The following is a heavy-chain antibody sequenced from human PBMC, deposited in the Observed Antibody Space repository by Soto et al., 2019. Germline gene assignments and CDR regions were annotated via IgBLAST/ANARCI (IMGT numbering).Heavy chain of an antibody. CDR1: GFTFSNYA. CDR2: ISGSGDIT. J-gene: IGHJ4*02. D-gene: IGHD3-10*01. CDR3: AKDDRNEPRGFFDY. V-gene: IGHV3-23*01. Sequence: TGGSLRLSCAASGFTFSNYAMTWVRQAPGRGLEWVSVISGSGDITYCADSVKGRFTISRDNSKNTLYLQMNSLRAEDTAVYYCAKDDRNEPRGFFDYWGQGTLVTVSS.